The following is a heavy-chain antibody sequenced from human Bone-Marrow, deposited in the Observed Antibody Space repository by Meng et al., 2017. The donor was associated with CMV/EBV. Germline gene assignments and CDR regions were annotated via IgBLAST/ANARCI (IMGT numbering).Heavy chain of an antibody. CDR1: GFTFSNSD. CDR2: VSWNGSRT. CDR3: AKDQSGYSYGASYYYYGMDV. J-gene: IGHJ6*02. Sequence: GESLKISCAASGFTFSNSDMNWVHQAPGKGLEWVSGVSWNGSRTHYADSVKGRFIISRDNSRNTLYLQTNSLRAEDTALYYCAKDQSGYSYGASYYYYGMDVWGQGTTVTVSS. V-gene: IGHV3-35*01. D-gene: IGHD5-18*01.